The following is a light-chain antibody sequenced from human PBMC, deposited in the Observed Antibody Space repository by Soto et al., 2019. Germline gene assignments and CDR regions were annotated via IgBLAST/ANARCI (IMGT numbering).Light chain of an antibody. J-gene: IGKJ4*01. Sequence: DIQMTQSPSSLSASVGDRITITCQASQDISDSLNWYQQKPGRAPNLLIYDASNLETGVPSRFSGSGSGTDFTFTITGLQPEDIATYYCHQYTNPPHTFGGGTKVESK. CDR3: HQYTNPPHT. CDR2: DAS. CDR1: QDISDS. V-gene: IGKV1-33*01.